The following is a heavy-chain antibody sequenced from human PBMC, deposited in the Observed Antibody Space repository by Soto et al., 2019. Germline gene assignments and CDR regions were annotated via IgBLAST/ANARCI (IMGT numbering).Heavy chain of an antibody. D-gene: IGHD1-26*01. V-gene: IGHV3-21*01. J-gene: IGHJ4*02. CDR2: ITVGSSHI. CDR1: GFPFSAYN. Sequence: EVQLVESGGGLVKPGGSLRLSCTGSGFPFSAYNINWVRQAPGKGLEWVSSITVGSSHIYQPNSMKGRFTISRDDAKNSVYLQIHGRGEGDPALYYCSGSPEVGIGGPYGGQGTLVTFPS. CDR3: SGSPEVGIGGPY.